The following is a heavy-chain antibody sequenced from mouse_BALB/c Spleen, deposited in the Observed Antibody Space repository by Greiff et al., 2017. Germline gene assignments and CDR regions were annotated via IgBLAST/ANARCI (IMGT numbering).Heavy chain of an antibody. J-gene: IGHJ4*01. CDR1: GFTFSSFG. Sequence: EVQVVESGGGLVQPGGSRKLSCAASGFTFSSFGMHWVRQAPEKGLEWVAYISSGSSTIYYADTVKGRFTISRDNPKNTLFLQMTSLRSEDTAMYYCASPSMDYWGQGTSVTVSS. CDR3: ASPSMDY. V-gene: IGHV5-17*02. CDR2: ISSGSSTI.